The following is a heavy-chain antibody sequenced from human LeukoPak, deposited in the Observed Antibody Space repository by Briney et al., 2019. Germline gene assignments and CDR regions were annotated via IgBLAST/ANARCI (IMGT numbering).Heavy chain of an antibody. J-gene: IGHJ4*02. V-gene: IGHV3-23*01. CDR2: ISGSGGST. CDR3: AKDPYSSSRNS. Sequence: TGGSLRLSCAASGFTFSSYAMSWVRQAPGKGLEWVSAISGSGGSTYYADSVKGRFTISRDNSKNTLYLQMYSLRAEDTAVYYCAKDPYSSSRNSWGQGTLVTVSS. D-gene: IGHD6-13*01. CDR1: GFTFSSYA.